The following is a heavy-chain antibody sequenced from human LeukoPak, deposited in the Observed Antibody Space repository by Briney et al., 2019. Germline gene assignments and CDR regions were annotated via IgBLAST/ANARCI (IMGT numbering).Heavy chain of an antibody. CDR1: GVSVSSGSYY. CDR2: IYYSGST. CDR3: ARLVVGATRAFDI. Sequence: PSETLSLTCTVSGVSVSSGSYYWSWIRQPPGKGLEWIGYIYYSGSTNYNPSLKSRVTISVDTSKNQFSLKLSSVTAADTAVYYCARLVVGATRAFDIWGQGTMVTVSS. D-gene: IGHD1-26*01. J-gene: IGHJ3*02. V-gene: IGHV4-61*01.